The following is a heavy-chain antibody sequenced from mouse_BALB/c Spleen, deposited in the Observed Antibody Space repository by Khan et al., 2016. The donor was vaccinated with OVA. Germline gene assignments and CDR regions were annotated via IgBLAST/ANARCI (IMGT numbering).Heavy chain of an antibody. D-gene: IGHD2-14*01. CDR1: GDSITSGY. J-gene: IGHJ3*01. CDR3: ARSTYRYAFAY. CDR2: MIYTGYT. Sequence: EVQLQESGPSLVKPSQTLSLTCSVTGDSITSGYWSWIRKFPGNKLEYMGYMIYTGYTDYNPSLTSRIAITRHTSKNQYYLQLNSVTAEDTSTYYCARSTYRYAFAYWGQGTLVTVSA. V-gene: IGHV3-8*02.